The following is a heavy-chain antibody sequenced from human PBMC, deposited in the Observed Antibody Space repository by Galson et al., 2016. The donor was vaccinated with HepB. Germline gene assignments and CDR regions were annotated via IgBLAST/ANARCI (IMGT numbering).Heavy chain of an antibody. CDR1: GSSISSDSY. D-gene: IGHD3-16*02. V-gene: IGHV4-38-2*02. CDR2: VFHNGRT. Sequence: SETLSLTCTVSGSSISSDSYWGWIRQPPGKRLEWIRSVFHNGRTYYNPSLPSRVTISVDTAKNQSSLNLTSVAAADTAVYYCSSPRYDDIWGSYRIVFDYWGQGALVTVSS. CDR3: SSPRYDDIWGSYRIVFDY. J-gene: IGHJ4*02.